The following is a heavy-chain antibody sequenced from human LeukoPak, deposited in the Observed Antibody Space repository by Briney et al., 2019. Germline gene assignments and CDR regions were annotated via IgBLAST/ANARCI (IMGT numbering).Heavy chain of an antibody. CDR1: GFTFSRHW. Sequence: GGSLRLSCAASGFTFSRHWMSWVRQAPGKGLEWVANVKQDGSEEFYVDSVKGRFTISRDNAKNSLYLQMDSLRAEDTAVYYCARDPVHSSGWFAVSYYYMDVWGKGTTVTVSS. V-gene: IGHV3-7*01. CDR2: VKQDGSEE. D-gene: IGHD6-19*01. CDR3: ARDPVHSSGWFAVSYYYMDV. J-gene: IGHJ6*03.